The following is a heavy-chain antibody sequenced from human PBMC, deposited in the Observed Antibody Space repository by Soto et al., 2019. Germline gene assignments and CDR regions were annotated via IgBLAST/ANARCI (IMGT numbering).Heavy chain of an antibody. CDR2: INHSGST. V-gene: IGHV4-34*01. CDR3: ARSPYMDV. J-gene: IGHJ6*03. CDR1: GRSFSGYY. Sequence: QVQLQQWGAGLLKPPETLSLTCAVYGRSFSGYYWSWIRQSPGKGLEWIGEINHSGSTNYNPSLKSRVTILIDAPKNQFSLKMSSVTAADTAVYYCARSPYMDVWGKGTTVIVSS.